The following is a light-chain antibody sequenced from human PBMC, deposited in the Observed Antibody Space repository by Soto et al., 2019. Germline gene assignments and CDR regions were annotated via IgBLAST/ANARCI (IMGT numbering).Light chain of an antibody. J-gene: IGKJ1*01. CDR3: QQYGSSPWT. CDR1: ESVASNY. V-gene: IGKV3-20*01. CDR2: GAS. Sequence: EIVLTQSPGTLSLSPGETATLSCRASESVASNYLAWYQQKPGQAPRLLVYGASTRATGIPDRFSGSGSGPDFTLSITRLQPEEWAVYFCQQYGSSPWTSGQGTKVEIK.